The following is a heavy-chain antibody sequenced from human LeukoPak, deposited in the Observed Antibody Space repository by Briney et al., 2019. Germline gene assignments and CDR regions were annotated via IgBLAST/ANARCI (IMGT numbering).Heavy chain of an antibody. CDR1: GYTFTNYY. D-gene: IGHD3-22*01. CDR3: ARPKGLLADRDAFDI. Sequence: ASVKVSCKASGYTFTNYYMHWVRQAPGQGLEWVGTIYPSGSSASYAQKFQGRVTMTRDTSTSTVYMELSSLRSEDTAVYYCARPKGLLADRDAFDIWGQGTMVTVSS. J-gene: IGHJ3*02. CDR2: IYPSGSSA. V-gene: IGHV1-46*01.